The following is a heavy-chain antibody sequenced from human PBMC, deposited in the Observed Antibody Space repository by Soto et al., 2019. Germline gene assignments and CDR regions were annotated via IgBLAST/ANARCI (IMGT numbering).Heavy chain of an antibody. CDR1: GYTFTGYY. V-gene: IGHV1-8*02. D-gene: IGHD3-10*01. J-gene: IGHJ4*02. Sequence: ASVKVSCKASGYTFTGYYMHWVRQAPGQGLEWMGWINPNSGNTGYAQKFQGRVTMTRNTSISTAYMELSSLRSEDTAVYYCARGSRESLGDFDYWGQGTLVTVSS. CDR3: ARGSRESLGDFDY. CDR2: INPNSGNT.